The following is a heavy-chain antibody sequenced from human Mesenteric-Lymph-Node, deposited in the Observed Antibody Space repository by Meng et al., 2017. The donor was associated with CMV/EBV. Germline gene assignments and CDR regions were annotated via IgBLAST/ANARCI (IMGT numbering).Heavy chain of an antibody. V-gene: IGHV3-74*01. CDR1: GFTFDDYG. D-gene: IGHD4-11*01. Sequence: GGSLRLSCAASGFTFDDYGMSWVRQAPGKGLVWVSRISSDGSSTSYADSVKGRFTISRDNAKNTLYLQMNSLRAEDTAVYYCARDKDSNYFYYYYGMDVWGQGTTVTVSS. J-gene: IGHJ6*02. CDR2: ISSDGSST. CDR3: ARDKDSNYFYYYYGMDV.